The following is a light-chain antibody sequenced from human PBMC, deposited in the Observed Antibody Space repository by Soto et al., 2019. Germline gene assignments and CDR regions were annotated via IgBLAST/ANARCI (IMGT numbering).Light chain of an antibody. CDR3: QXYXNLPRLT. V-gene: IGKV1-33*01. CDR1: QDIGNY. J-gene: IGKJ4*01. Sequence: DIQMTQSPSSLSASVGDRVTITCQATQDIGNYLNWYQQKPGKAPKLLIYGASNLETGVPSTFSGSGSGTXFTFTXSSLQPEDIATYYXQXYXNLPRLTFGGGTKVEI. CDR2: GAS.